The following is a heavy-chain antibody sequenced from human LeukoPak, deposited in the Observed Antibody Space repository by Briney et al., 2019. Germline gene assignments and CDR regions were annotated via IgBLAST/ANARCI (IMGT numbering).Heavy chain of an antibody. J-gene: IGHJ4*02. CDR3: ARDSFFGSGSYYSGIYY. D-gene: IGHD3-10*01. Sequence: GGSLRLSCAASGFTFSSYWMSWVRQAPGKGLEWVANIKQDGSEKYYVDSVKGRFTISRDNAKNSLYLQMNSLRAEDTAVYYCARDSFFGSGSYYSGIYYWGQGTLVTVSS. V-gene: IGHV3-7*01. CDR2: IKQDGSEK. CDR1: GFTFSSYW.